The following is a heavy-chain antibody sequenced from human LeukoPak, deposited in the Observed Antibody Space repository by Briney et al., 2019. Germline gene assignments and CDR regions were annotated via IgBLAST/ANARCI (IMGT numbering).Heavy chain of an antibody. V-gene: IGHV3-21*01. CDR3: ARIRYYDILTGPPDAFDI. CDR1: GFTFSSYW. J-gene: IGHJ3*02. D-gene: IGHD3-9*01. CDR2: ISSSSSYI. Sequence: GGSLRLSCAASGFTFSSYWMNWVRQAPGKGLEWVSSISSSSSYIYYADSVKGRFTISRDNAKNSLYLQMNSLRAEDTAVYYCARIRYYDILTGPPDAFDIWGQGTMVTVSS.